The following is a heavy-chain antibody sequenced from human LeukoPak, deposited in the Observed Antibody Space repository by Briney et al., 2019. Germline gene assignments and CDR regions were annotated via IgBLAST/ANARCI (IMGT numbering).Heavy chain of an antibody. J-gene: IGHJ4*02. Sequence: GESPKISCQGSGYSFTSYWIAWVRQMPGKGLEWMGLIYPADSNNRYSPSFQGQVTISADKSISTAYLQWSSLKASDTAMYYCARREAVAGPSYFDQWGQGTLVTVSS. V-gene: IGHV5-51*01. CDR3: ARREAVAGPSYFDQ. CDR1: GYSFTSYW. D-gene: IGHD6-19*01. CDR2: IYPADSNN.